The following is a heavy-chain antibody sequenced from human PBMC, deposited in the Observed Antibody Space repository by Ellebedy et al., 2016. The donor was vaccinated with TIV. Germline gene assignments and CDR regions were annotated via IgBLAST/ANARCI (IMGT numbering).Heavy chain of an antibody. CDR3: ARDASVYCDSVYWYFDL. Sequence: GESLKISCAVSGFTFSAYSMNWVRQAPGKGLEWVSYISTGSSTIYYADSVKGRFTISRDNAKNSLYLQMNSLRAEDTAVYYCARDASVYCDSVYWYFDLWGRGTLVGVSS. J-gene: IGHJ2*01. D-gene: IGHD4-17*01. CDR2: ISTGSSTI. CDR1: GFTFSAYS. V-gene: IGHV3-48*04.